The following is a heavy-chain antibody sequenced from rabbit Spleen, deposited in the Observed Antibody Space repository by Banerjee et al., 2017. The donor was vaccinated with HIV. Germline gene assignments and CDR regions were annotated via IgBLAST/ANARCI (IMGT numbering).Heavy chain of an antibody. CDR3: ARDTSTSFSTYGMDL. J-gene: IGHJ6*01. Sequence: QEQLVESGGGLVQPEGSLTVTCTASGFSFSSGYYMCWVRQAPGKGLEWIACINMVTGKSVYASWAKGRFTCSKTSLTTVTLQMTSLTVADTATYFCARDTSTSFSTYGMDLWGPGTLVTVS. D-gene: IGHD1-1*01. V-gene: IGHV1S45*01. CDR1: GFSFSSGYY. CDR2: INMVTGKS.